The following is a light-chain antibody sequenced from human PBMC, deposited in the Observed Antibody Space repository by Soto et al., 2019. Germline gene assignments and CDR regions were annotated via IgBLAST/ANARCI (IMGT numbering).Light chain of an antibody. J-gene: IGKJ1*01. Sequence: DIQMTQSPSPLSASVGDRVIITCRASQSISTWLAWHQQKPGKAPKLLISKASSLESGVPSRFSGSGSGTEFTLTISSLQPDDFATYYCQQYNSFRAFGQGTKVEIK. CDR1: QSISTW. V-gene: IGKV1-5*03. CDR2: KAS. CDR3: QQYNSFRA.